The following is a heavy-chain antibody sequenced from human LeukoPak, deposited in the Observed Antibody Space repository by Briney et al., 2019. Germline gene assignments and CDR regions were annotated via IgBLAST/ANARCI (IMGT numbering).Heavy chain of an antibody. CDR2: INPNSGGT. Sequence: ASVKVSCKASGYTFTGYYMHWVRQAPGQGLEWMGWINPNSGGTNYAQKFQGRVTMTSDTSISTAYMELSRLRSDDTAVYYCAREVAVAGTSYYYYGMDVWGQGTTVTVSS. D-gene: IGHD6-19*01. J-gene: IGHJ6*02. V-gene: IGHV1-2*02. CDR3: AREVAVAGTSYYYYGMDV. CDR1: GYTFTGYY.